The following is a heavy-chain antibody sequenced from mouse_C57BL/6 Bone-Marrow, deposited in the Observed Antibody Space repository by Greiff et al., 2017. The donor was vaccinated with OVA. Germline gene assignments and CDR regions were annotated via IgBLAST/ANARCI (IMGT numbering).Heavy chain of an antibody. Sequence: YLFNPFSSFKLSFNSSGYTFTSYLMQWVKQSPVQCLDCIGEIDPSDSYTNYNQKFKGKATLTVDTSSSTAYMQLSSLTSEDSAVYYCARGRSMVTTGGFAYWGQGTLVTVSA. CDR1: GYTFTSYL. CDR3: ARGRSMVTTGGFAY. D-gene: IGHD2-2*01. J-gene: IGHJ3*01. V-gene: IGHV1-50*01. CDR2: IDPSDSYT.